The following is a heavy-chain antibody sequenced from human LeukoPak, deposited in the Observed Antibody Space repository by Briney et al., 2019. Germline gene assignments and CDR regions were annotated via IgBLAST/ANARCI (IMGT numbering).Heavy chain of an antibody. CDR2: INLDESVK. Sequence: GGSLRLSCAASGFTFSAHWMSWVRQAPGKGLEWVANINLDESVKRYVNSVKGRFTISRDNAKNSLYLQMNSLRAEDTAVYYCAKYGGNSGMAFDIWGQGTVVTVSS. J-gene: IGHJ3*02. V-gene: IGHV3-7*01. CDR1: GFTFSAHW. CDR3: AKYGGNSGMAFDI. D-gene: IGHD4-23*01.